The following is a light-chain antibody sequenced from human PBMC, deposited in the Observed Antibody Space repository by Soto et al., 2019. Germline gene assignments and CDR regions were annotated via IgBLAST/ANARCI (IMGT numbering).Light chain of an antibody. CDR1: SSDVGGYNY. CDR3: SSYTSSSTLSVV. Sequence: QSALTQPASVSGSPGQSITISCTGTSSDVGGYNYVSWYQQHPGKAPKLMIYDVSNRPSGVSNRFSGSKSGNTASLTISGLQAEDEADYYCSSYTSSSTLSVVFGGGTK. J-gene: IGLJ2*01. CDR2: DVS. V-gene: IGLV2-14*01.